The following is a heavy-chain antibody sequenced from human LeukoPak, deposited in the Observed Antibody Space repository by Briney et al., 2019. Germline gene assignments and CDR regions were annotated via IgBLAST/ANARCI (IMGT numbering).Heavy chain of an antibody. CDR2: IYYSGST. Sequence: SETLSLTCTVSGVSISSYYWTWIRQPPGKGLEWIGYIYYSGSTNYNPSLKSRVTISVDTSKNQFSLKLSSVTAADTAVYYCARDGGSGWFFDYWAREPWSPSPQ. V-gene: IGHV4-59*01. CDR1: GVSISSYY. J-gene: IGHJ4*02. D-gene: IGHD6-19*01. CDR3: ARDGGSGWFFDY.